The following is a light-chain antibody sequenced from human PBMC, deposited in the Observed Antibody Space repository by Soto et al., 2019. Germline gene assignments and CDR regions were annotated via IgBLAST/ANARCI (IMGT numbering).Light chain of an antibody. CDR3: AALDVSLVV. V-gene: IGLV1-44*01. J-gene: IGLJ2*01. CDR1: SSNIGTNT. CDR2: SDN. Sequence: QSVLTQPPSASGTPGQRVTISCSGSSSNIGTNTVIWYQQLPGAAPKLLIYSDNQRPSGVPDRFSSSKSGTSASLAISGLQSEDEADYCCAALDVSLVVFGGGTKLTVL.